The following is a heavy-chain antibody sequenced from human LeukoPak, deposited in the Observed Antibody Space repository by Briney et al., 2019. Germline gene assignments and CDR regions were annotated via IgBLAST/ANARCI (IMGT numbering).Heavy chain of an antibody. Sequence: SETLSLTCAVYGGSFSGYYWSWIRQPPGKGLEWIGEINHSGSTNCNPSLKSRVTISVDTSKNQFSLKLSSVTAADTAVYYCARAPSNYDYVWGSYRMNWFDPWGQGTLVTVSS. CDR1: GGSFSGYY. V-gene: IGHV4-34*01. D-gene: IGHD3-16*02. CDR3: ARAPSNYDYVWGSYRMNWFDP. CDR2: INHSGST. J-gene: IGHJ5*02.